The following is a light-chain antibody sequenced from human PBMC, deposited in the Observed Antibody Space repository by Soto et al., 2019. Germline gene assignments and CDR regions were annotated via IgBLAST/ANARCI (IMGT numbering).Light chain of an antibody. CDR2: DVS. Sequence: QSALNQPASVSGSPGQSITISCTGTSSDVGGYNYVSWYQQHPGKAPKLMIYDVSNRPSGVSNRFSGSKSGNTASLTISGLQAEDEADYYCSSYTSSSTLEYVFGTGTKVTVL. CDR3: SSYTSSSTLEYV. CDR1: SSDVGGYNY. J-gene: IGLJ1*01. V-gene: IGLV2-14*01.